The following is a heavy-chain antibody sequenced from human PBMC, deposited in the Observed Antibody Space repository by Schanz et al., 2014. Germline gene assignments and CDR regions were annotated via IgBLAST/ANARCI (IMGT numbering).Heavy chain of an antibody. CDR3: AKSQGSSFDS. Sequence: EVQLVESGGGVVRPGGSLRLSCAASGFTFENYALTWVRQVPGKGLEWVSSFNDGGVNKYYADSVKGRFTISSDNSKRTRYLQMSSLRAEDTAVYYCAKSQGSSFDSWGQGTLVTVSS. CDR1: GFTFENYA. J-gene: IGHJ4*02. V-gene: IGHV3-23*04. CDR2: FNDGGVNK. D-gene: IGHD6-13*01.